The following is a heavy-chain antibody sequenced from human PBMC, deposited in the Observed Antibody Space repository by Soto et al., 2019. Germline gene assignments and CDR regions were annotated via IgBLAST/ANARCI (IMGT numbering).Heavy chain of an antibody. D-gene: IGHD4-17*01. J-gene: IGHJ5*02. CDR2: IYYSGST. V-gene: IGHV4-31*03. CDR1: GGSISSGGYY. CDR3: ASGDYGGNVVTNWFDP. Sequence: SETLSLTCTVSGGSISSGGYYWSWIRQHPGKGLEWIGYIYYSGSTYYNPSLKSRVTISVDTSKNQFSLKLSSVTAADTAVYYCASGDYGGNVVTNWFDPWGQGTLVTVSS.